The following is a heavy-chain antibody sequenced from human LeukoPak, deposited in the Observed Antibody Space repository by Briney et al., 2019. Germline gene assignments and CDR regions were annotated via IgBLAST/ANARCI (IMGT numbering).Heavy chain of an antibody. CDR1: GGSISSSSYY. V-gene: IGHV4-39*01. Sequence: NPSETLSLTCTVSGGSISSSSYYWGWIRQPPGKWLEWIGSIYYSGSTYYNPSLKSRVTISVDTSKNQFSLKLSSVTAADTAVYYCARRRTVTEGGSYYYYYYMDVWGKGTTVTVSS. CDR3: ARRRTVTEGGSYYYYYYMDV. CDR2: IYYSGST. J-gene: IGHJ6*03. D-gene: IGHD4-17*01.